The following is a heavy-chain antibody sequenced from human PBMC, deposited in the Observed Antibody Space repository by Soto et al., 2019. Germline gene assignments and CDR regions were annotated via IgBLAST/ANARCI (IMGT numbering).Heavy chain of an antibody. CDR1: GFSVSSNY. V-gene: IGHV3-53*01. J-gene: IGHJ5*02. CDR3: ARHRHPRGTVGATSPLDP. D-gene: IGHD1-26*01. CDR2: HYSGGST. Sequence: DVQLVESGGGLVQPGGSLRLSCAISGFSVSSNYLSWVRQAPGKGLEWVSVHYSGGSTYYADSVQGRFTISRDKSNNTLYLQMGRVRAEDTAVYFCARHRHPRGTVGATSPLDPWGQGTQVTVSS.